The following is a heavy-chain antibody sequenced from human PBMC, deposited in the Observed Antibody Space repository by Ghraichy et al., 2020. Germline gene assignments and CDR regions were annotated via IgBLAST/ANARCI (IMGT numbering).Heavy chain of an antibody. V-gene: IGHV6-1*01. CDR2: TYYRSKWYN. CDR3: ARGGTVVTPGYTFDI. J-gene: IGHJ3*02. D-gene: IGHD4-23*01. CDR1: GDSVSSNTAA. Sequence: CAISGDSVSSNTAAWNWIRQSPSRGLEYLGRTYYRSKWYNEYAVSVKSRITINPDTSKNQFSLQVNSVTPEDTAVYYCARGGTVVTPGYTFDIWGQGTMVTVSS.